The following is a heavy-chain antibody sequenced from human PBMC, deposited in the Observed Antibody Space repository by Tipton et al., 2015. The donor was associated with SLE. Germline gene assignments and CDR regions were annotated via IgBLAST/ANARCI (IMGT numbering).Heavy chain of an antibody. V-gene: IGHV4-34*01. Sequence: TLSLTCTVSGGSISSYYWSWIRQPPGKGLEWIGEINHSGSTNYNPSLKSRVTISVDTSKNQFSLKLSSVTAADTAVYYCARSSRTDYWGQGTLVTVSS. CDR2: INHSGST. CDR1: GGSISSYY. D-gene: IGHD6-13*01. J-gene: IGHJ4*02. CDR3: ARSSRTDY.